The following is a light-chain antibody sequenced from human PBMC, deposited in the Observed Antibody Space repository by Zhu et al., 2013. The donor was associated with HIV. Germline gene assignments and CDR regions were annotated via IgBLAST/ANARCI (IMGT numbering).Light chain of an antibody. CDR1: SSDVGAFNY. V-gene: IGLV2-23*02. CDR3: SSYAGYSTLV. CDR2: EVS. Sequence: QSALTQPASVSGSPGQSITISCSGTSSDVGAFNYVSWYQQHPGKAPKLLIYEVSNRPSGISDRFSGSKSDNTASLTISGVQAEDEANYYCSSYAGYSTLVFGGGTKLTVL. J-gene: IGLJ2*01.